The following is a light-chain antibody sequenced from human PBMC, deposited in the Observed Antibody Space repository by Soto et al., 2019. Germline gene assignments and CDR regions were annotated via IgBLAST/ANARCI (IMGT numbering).Light chain of an antibody. V-gene: IGKV3D-20*01. CDR2: DAS. Sequence: EIVLTQSPATLSLSPGERATLSCGASQSVSNSYLAWYQQKPGLAPRLLIYDASSRATGIPDRFSGSGSGTDFTLTISRLEPEDFAVYYCQQYGSSPNTFGQGTKLEIK. J-gene: IGKJ2*01. CDR1: QSVSNSY. CDR3: QQYGSSPNT.